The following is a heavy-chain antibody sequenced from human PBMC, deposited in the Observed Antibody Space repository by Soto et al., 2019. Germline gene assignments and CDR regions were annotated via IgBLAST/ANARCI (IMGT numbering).Heavy chain of an antibody. CDR3: AKDIVSSSWYSSGWYYYGMDV. CDR2: ISWNSGSI. V-gene: IGHV3-9*01. CDR1: GFTFDDYA. D-gene: IGHD6-19*01. J-gene: IGHJ6*02. Sequence: GGSLRLSCAASGFTFDDYAMHWVRQAPGKGLEWVSGISWNSGSIGYADSVKGRFTISRDNAKNSLYLQMNSLRAEDTALYYCAKDIVSSSWYSSGWYYYGMDVWGQGTTVTVSS.